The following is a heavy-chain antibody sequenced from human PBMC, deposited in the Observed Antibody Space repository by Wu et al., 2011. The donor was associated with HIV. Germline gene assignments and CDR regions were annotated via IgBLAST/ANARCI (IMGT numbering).Heavy chain of an antibody. CDR1: GGTFSSYA. V-gene: IGHV1-69*05. CDR2: IIPIFGTS. Sequence: VQLVQSGAEVKKPGSSVKVSCKASGGTFSSYAISWVRQAPGQGLEWMGGIIPIFGTSNYAQKFQGRLTITTDESTTTAYMELSSLRSEDTAMYYCARSGVSAEYYFYYMNVWGKGTTVTVSS. CDR3: ARSGVSAEYYFYYMNV. D-gene: IGHD2-2*01. J-gene: IGHJ6*03.